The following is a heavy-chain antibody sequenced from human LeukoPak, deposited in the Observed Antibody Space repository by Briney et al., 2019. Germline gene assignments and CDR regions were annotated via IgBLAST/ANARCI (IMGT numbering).Heavy chain of an antibody. Sequence: SETLSLTCAVYGGSFSGYYWSWIRQPPGKGLEWIGEINHSGSTNYNPSLKSRVTISVDTSKNQFSLKLSSVTAADTAVYYCARGDYKLRWYPRAFDIWGQGTMVIVSS. CDR3: ARGDYKLRWYPRAFDI. D-gene: IGHD4-23*01. CDR1: GGSFSGYY. CDR2: INHSGST. J-gene: IGHJ3*02. V-gene: IGHV4-34*01.